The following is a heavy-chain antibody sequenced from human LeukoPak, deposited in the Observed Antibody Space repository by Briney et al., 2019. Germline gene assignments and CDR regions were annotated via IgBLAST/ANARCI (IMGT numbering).Heavy chain of an antibody. Sequence: GGSLRLSCETSGFIFSNCWMTWVRQAPGKGLEWVANIKTDASEKYYADSVKGRFTISRDNAKMSLYLQMNSLRVEDTAVYYCARLVDAFDIWGQGTMVTVSS. CDR1: GFIFSNCW. CDR2: IKTDASEK. CDR3: ARLVDAFDI. V-gene: IGHV3-7*01. J-gene: IGHJ3*02.